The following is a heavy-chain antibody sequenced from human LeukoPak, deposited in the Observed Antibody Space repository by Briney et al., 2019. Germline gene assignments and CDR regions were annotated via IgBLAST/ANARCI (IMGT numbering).Heavy chain of an antibody. V-gene: IGHV3-64D*06. Sequence: GGSLRLSCAASGFTFSSYAMHWVRQAPGKGLEYVSAISSNGGSTYYADSVKGRFTISRDNSKNTLYLQMSSLRAEDTAVYYCVKGAVSVPAAGYFDYWGQGTLVTVSS. CDR1: GFTFSSYA. D-gene: IGHD2-2*01. CDR3: VKGAVSVPAAGYFDY. J-gene: IGHJ4*02. CDR2: ISSNGGST.